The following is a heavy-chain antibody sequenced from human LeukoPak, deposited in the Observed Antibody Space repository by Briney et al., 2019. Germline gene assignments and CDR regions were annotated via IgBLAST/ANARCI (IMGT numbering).Heavy chain of an antibody. D-gene: IGHD3-22*01. CDR3: ARHYYDSSGYYYFDY. J-gene: IGHJ4*02. V-gene: IGHV3-7*01. CDR2: IKQDGSEK. Sequence: SGGSLRLSCAASGFTFSSYWMSWVRQAPGKGLEWVANIKQDGSEKYYVDSVKGRFTISRDNAKNSLYLQMNSLRAEDTAVYYCARHYYDSSGYYYFDYWGQGTLVTVSS. CDR1: GFTFSSYW.